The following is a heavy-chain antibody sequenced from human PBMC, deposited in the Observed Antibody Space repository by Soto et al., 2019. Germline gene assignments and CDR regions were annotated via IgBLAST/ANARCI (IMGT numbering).Heavy chain of an antibody. Sequence: PSPTLSLTCVISGDSVSSKSAAWNWIRQAPSRGLEWLGRTYYRSKWSTDYAVSLRGRITVNPDSSKNQFSLRLTSVTPEDTAVYYCARPLAGSYDYWGQGTLVTVSS. J-gene: IGHJ4*02. CDR1: GDSVSSKSAA. D-gene: IGHD3-10*01. CDR3: ARPLAGSYDY. V-gene: IGHV6-1*01. CDR2: TYYRSKWST.